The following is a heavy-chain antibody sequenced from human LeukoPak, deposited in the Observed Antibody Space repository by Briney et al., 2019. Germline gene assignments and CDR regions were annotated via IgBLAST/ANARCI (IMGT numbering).Heavy chain of an antibody. D-gene: IGHD3-16*02. CDR3: ATTPFDYVWGSYRYTGGFAFDI. Sequence: PGGSLRLSCAASGFTFSSYGMHWVRQAPGKGLEWVAVIWYDGSNKYYADSVKGRFTISRDNSKNTLYLQMSSLRAEDTAVYYCATTPFDYVWGSYRYTGGFAFDIWGQGTMVTVSS. CDR2: IWYDGSNK. CDR1: GFTFSSYG. J-gene: IGHJ3*02. V-gene: IGHV3-33*01.